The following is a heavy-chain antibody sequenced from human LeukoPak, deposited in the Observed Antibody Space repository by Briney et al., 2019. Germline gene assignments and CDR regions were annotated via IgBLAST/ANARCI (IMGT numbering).Heavy chain of an antibody. Sequence: SETLSLTCAVYGGSFSGYYWSWIRQPPGKGLEWIGYIYYSGSTNYNPSLKSRVTISVDTSKNQFSLKLSSVTAADTAVYYCASSYDSSEVPETFDYWGQGTLVTVSS. CDR3: ASSYDSSEVPETFDY. J-gene: IGHJ4*02. D-gene: IGHD3-22*01. CDR1: GGSFSGYY. CDR2: IYYSGST. V-gene: IGHV4-59*01.